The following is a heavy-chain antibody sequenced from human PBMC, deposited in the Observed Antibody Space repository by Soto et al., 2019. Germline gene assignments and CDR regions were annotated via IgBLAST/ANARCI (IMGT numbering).Heavy chain of an antibody. Sequence: PGGSLRLSCAASEFTFSNYWMHWVRQAPGKGLVWVSRINSDGSSTSYADSVKGRFTIPRDNAKNTLYLQMNSLRVEDTAVYYCARDRGTETTYWFDPWGQGTVVTVSS. J-gene: IGHJ5*02. CDR3: ARDRGTETTYWFDP. CDR1: EFTFSNYW. V-gene: IGHV3-74*01. D-gene: IGHD4-4*01. CDR2: INSDGSST.